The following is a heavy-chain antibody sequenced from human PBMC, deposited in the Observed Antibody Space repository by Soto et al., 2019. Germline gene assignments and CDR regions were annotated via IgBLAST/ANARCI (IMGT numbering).Heavy chain of an antibody. CDR2: VNPDTGDP. J-gene: IGHJ4*02. CDR3: VRQAGGASTPGDDY. V-gene: IGHV1-8*01. CDR1: GYTFVAFD. Sequence: QVQLVQSGAEVKKPGASVKVSCKASGYTFVAFDIAWVRQASGQGLEWGGWVNPDTGDPPYKREFQGTLSMTRDPPINIVYIEVSSLTPDDTAMYFCVRQAGGASTPGDDYWGQGTLVTVAP. D-gene: IGHD2-15*01.